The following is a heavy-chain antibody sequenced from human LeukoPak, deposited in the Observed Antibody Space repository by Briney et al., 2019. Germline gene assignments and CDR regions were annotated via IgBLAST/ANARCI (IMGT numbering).Heavy chain of an antibody. CDR2: IPYDGSSK. V-gene: IGHV3-30*02. CDR3: ARDHSALASYPNP. D-gene: IGHD3-10*01. Sequence: GGSLRLSCTTSGFTFSNFGMHWVRQAPGQGLEWVTFIPYDGSSKYYADSVKGRFTISRDNSKNTLYLQMNSLRGEDTAVYYCARDHSALASYPNPWGQGTLVTVSS. CDR1: GFTFSNFG. J-gene: IGHJ5*02.